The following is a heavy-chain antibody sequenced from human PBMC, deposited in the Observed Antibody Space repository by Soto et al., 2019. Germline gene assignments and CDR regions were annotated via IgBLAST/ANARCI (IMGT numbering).Heavy chain of an antibody. Sequence: GGSLRLSCTTSGFTFGDYAMSWFRQAPGKGMERIGYIRSNTYGGTTEYAASVKGRFTISRDDSKRVAHLQMNSLETEDTAVYFCARRKYLDYWGQGT. D-gene: IGHD6-6*01. CDR2: IRSNTYGGTT. CDR3: ARRKYLDY. J-gene: IGHJ4*02. CDR1: GFTFGDYA. V-gene: IGHV3-49*03.